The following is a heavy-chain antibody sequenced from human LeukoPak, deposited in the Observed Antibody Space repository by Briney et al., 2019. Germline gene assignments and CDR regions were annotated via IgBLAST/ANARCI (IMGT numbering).Heavy chain of an antibody. CDR2: IYHSGST. CDR1: GYSISSGYY. J-gene: IGHJ3*02. V-gene: IGHV4-38-2*01. CDR3: ARYPEAFDI. Sequence: ASETLSLTCAVSGYSISSGYYWGWIRQPPGKGLEWIGSIYHSGSTYYNPSLKSRVTISVDTPKNQFSLKLSSVTAADTAVYYCARYPEAFDIWGQGTMVTVSS.